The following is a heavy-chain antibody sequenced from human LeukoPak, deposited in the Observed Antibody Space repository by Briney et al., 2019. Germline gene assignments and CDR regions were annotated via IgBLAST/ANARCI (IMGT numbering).Heavy chain of an antibody. D-gene: IGHD3-10*01. V-gene: IGHV2-70*11. CDR1: GFSLTTSGMC. CDR2: IDWDDDK. Sequence: SGPALVKPTQTLTLTCTFSGFSLTTSGMCVSWIRQPPGKALEWLARIDWDDDKYYSTSLKTRLTTSKDTSKNQVVLTMTNMDPVDTATYYCARENYYGSGSSLDPWGQGTLVTVSS. CDR3: ARENYYGSGSSLDP. J-gene: IGHJ5*02.